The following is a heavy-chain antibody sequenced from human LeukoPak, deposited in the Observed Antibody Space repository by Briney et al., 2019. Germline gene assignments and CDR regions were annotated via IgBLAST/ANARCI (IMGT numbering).Heavy chain of an antibody. CDR2: IYNSGIT. CDR3: ARSHPRVVVTASYFDY. J-gene: IGHJ4*02. D-gene: IGHD2-21*02. Sequence: SETLSLTCTVSGGSISGYYWTWIRQLPGKGLEWIGYIYNSGITNYNPSLKSRVTVSVDTSKNQFSLRLTSVTAADTAVYYCARSHPRVVVTASYFDYWGQGTLVTVSS. CDR1: GGSISGYY. V-gene: IGHV4-59*08.